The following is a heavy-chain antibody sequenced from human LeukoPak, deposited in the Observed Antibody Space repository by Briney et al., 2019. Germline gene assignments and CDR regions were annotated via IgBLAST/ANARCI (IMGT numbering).Heavy chain of an antibody. CDR1: GASIDKDY. D-gene: IGHD2-15*01. V-gene: IGHV4-59*01. CDR3: VRASADSGGAFDV. J-gene: IGHJ3*01. CDR2: VIDSDFNEANGDIT. Sequence: SETLSLTCTVSGASIDKDYWAWIRQPPGRGLEWIGYVIDSDFNEANGDITNYNPSLETRVTTSRDTPKNQFSLKLSSMTAADTAIYYCVRASADSGGAFDVWGHGTVVTVSS.